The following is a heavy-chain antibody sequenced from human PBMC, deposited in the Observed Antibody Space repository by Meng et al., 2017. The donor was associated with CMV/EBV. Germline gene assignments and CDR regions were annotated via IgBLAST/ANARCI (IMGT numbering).Heavy chain of an antibody. CDR3: ARVISSSSYYYYGMDV. V-gene: IGHV4-34*01. J-gene: IGHJ6*02. CDR1: GGSFSSYY. D-gene: IGHD6-6*01. CDR2: INHSGST. Sequence: GSLRLSCAVYGGSFSSYYWSWIRQPPGKGLEWIGEINHSGSTNYNPSLKSRVTISVDTSKNQFSLKLSSVTAADTAVYYCARVISSSSYYYYGMDVWGQGTTVTVSS.